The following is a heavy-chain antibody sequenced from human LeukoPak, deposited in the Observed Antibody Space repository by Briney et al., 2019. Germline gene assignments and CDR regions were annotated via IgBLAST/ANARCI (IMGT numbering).Heavy chain of an antibody. V-gene: IGHV4-39*07. J-gene: IGHJ4*02. Sequence: SETLSLTCTVSGGSISSSSYYWGWIRQPPGKGLEWIGSIYYSGSTYYNPSLKSRVTISVDTSKNQFSLKLSSVTAADTAVYYCARGGDGILTGSFDYWGQGTLVTVSS. D-gene: IGHD3-9*01. CDR3: ARGGDGILTGSFDY. CDR1: GGSISSSSYY. CDR2: IYYSGST.